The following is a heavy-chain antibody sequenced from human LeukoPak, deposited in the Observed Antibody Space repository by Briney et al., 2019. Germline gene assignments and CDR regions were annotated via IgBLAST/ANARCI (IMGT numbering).Heavy chain of an antibody. D-gene: IGHD6-19*01. CDR1: GYTFTSYA. V-gene: IGHV1-3*01. J-gene: IGHJ4*02. CDR2: INAGNGNT. CDR3: ARDGASSGWYVPCNY. Sequence: ASVKVSCKASGYTFTSYAMNWVRQAPGQRLEWMGWINAGNGNTKYSQKFQGRVTITRDTSASTAYMELSSLRSEDTAVYYCARDGASSGWYVPCNYWGQGTLVTVSS.